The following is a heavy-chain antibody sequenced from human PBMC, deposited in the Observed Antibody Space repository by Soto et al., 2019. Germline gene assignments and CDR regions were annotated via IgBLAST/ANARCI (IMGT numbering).Heavy chain of an antibody. V-gene: IGHV1-3*01. CDR3: AITMVRDYWFDP. D-gene: IGHD3-10*01. Sequence: QVPLVQSGAEVKKPGASVKVSCKASGYTFTSYAMHWVRQAPGQRLEWMGWINAGNGNTKYSQKFQGRVTITRDTSVSTAYMELSSLRSEDTAVYYCAITMVRDYWFDPWGQGTLVTVSS. CDR2: INAGNGNT. CDR1: GYTFTSYA. J-gene: IGHJ5*02.